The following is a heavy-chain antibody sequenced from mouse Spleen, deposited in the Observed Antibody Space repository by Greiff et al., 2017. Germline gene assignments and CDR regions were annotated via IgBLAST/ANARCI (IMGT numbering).Heavy chain of an antibody. CDR1: GYTFTDYN. CDR2: INPNNGGT. J-gene: IGHJ3*01. CDR3: ARREGGYCAY. Sequence: VQLQQSGPELVKPGASVKIPCKASGYTFTDYNMDWVKQSHGKSLEWIGDINPNNGGTIYNQKFKGKATLTVDKSSSTAYMELRSLTSEDTAVYYCARREGGYCAYWGQGTLVTVSA. V-gene: IGHV1-18*01. D-gene: IGHD2-3*01.